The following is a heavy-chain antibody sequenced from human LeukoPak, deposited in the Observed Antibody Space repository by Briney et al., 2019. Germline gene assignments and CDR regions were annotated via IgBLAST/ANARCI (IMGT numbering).Heavy chain of an antibody. J-gene: IGHJ3*02. V-gene: IGHV3-30*18. CDR3: AKEDVLRYFDWLPEGAFDI. CDR2: ISYDGSNK. D-gene: IGHD3-9*01. Sequence: PGGSLRLSCAASGFTFSSYGMHWVRQAPGKGLEWAAVISYDGSNKYYADSVKGRFTISRDNSKNTLYLQMNSLRAEDTAVYYCAKEDVLRYFDWLPEGAFDIWGQGTMVTVSS. CDR1: GFTFSSYG.